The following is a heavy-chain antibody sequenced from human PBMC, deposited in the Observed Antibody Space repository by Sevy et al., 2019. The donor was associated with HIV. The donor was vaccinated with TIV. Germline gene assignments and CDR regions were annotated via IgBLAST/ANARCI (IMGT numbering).Heavy chain of an antibody. CDR2: IYYSGNT. Sequence: SETLSLTCSVSGGSITNPDYNWSWIRQPPGKGLEWIGYIYYSGNTYYSPSLKSRVLLSIDTSKNQFSLSVNSVTSADTAVYYGARVTGPFGWSDPWGQGTLVTVSS. CDR1: GGSITNPDYN. V-gene: IGHV4-30-4*01. J-gene: IGHJ5*02. D-gene: IGHD3-9*01. CDR3: ARVTGPFGWSDP.